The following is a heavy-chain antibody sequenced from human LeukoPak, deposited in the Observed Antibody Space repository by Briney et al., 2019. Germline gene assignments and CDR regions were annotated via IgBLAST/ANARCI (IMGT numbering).Heavy chain of an antibody. Sequence: PSETLSLTCTAAGGSISSYYWSWIRQPPGKGLEWIGYIYYSGSTNYNPSLKSRVTISVDTSKNQFSLKLSSVTAADTAVYYCARHRANYYDSSGYYTFDYWGQGTLVTVSS. CDR2: IYYSGST. CDR1: GGSISSYY. CDR3: ARHRANYYDSSGYYTFDY. D-gene: IGHD3-22*01. J-gene: IGHJ4*02. V-gene: IGHV4-59*08.